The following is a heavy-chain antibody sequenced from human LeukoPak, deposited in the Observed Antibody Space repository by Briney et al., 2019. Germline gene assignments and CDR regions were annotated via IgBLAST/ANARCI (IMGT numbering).Heavy chain of an antibody. CDR2: IYYSGST. J-gene: IGHJ4*02. Sequence: PSETLSLTCTVSGGSISSGSYCWSWIRQPPGKGLEWIGHIYYSGSTYYNPSLKSRVTISGDTSRNQFSLNLRSVTASDTAVYYFAGGPLPYYYDDWGQGILVTVSS. CDR1: GGSISSGSYC. CDR3: AGGPLPYYYDD. D-gene: IGHD3-22*01. V-gene: IGHV4-30-4*01.